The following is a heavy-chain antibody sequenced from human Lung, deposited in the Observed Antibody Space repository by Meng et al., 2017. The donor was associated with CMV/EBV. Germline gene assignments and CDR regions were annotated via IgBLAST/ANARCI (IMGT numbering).Heavy chain of an antibody. CDR3: ASFPPPGKQWLVTDY. D-gene: IGHD6-19*01. J-gene: IGHJ4*02. V-gene: IGHV4-4*02. Sequence: QGQRRESGPGLVKPSGTRSLTCAVSGGSISSSTWWSWVRQPPGKGLEWIGEIYHSGSTNYNPSLKSRVTISVDKSKNQFSLKLSSVTAADTAVYYCASFPPPGKQWLVTDYWGQGTLVTVSS. CDR2: IYHSGST. CDR1: GGSISSSTW.